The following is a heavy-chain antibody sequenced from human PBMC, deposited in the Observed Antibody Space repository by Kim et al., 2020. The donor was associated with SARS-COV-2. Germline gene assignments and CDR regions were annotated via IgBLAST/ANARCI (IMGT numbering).Heavy chain of an antibody. CDR3: AKETSLNYFDA. Sequence: GGSLRHSCAASGFNFDDYTMNWVRQVPGKGLEWVSAINWSSGRVLYADSVKGRFTISRDNANNTLFLQMNSLRVEDTAFYHCAKETSLNYFDAWGQGTLVTVSP. CDR2: INWSSGRV. CDR1: GFNFDDYT. J-gene: IGHJ4*02. V-gene: IGHV3-20*01. D-gene: IGHD3-9*01.